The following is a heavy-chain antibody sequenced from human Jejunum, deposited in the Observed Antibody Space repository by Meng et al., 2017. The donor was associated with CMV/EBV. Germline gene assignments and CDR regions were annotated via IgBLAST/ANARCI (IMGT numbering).Heavy chain of an antibody. CDR3: AQFVGGYYPSRPDY. Sequence: FKVSCPPVVTPTKNLTLTGSFSGFSPRSIGEVVGWIRQPPGKAMEWLALIYRADDKRYSPSLNSRLTIAKDTSKNEVVLTLTNMGAIDTGTYYCAQFVGGYYPSRPDYWGQGTLVTVSS. CDR2: IYRADDK. V-gene: IGHV2-5*02. J-gene: IGHJ4*02. D-gene: IGHD1-26*01. CDR1: GFSPRSIGEV.